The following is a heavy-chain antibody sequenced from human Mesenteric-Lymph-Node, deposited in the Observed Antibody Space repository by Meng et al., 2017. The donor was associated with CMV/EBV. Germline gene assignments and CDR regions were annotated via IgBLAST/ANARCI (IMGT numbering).Heavy chain of an antibody. V-gene: IGHV4-30-4*08. J-gene: IGHJ5*02. D-gene: IGHD6-25*01. CDR2: IYYSGST. CDR3: ALMIAAATNWFDP. CDR1: ACSISSCDYY. Sequence: SACSISSCDYYWTWLRQPPGKGLEWIGYIYYSGSTYSNPSLKSRVTISIDTSKNQFSLRLSSVIAADTAVYYCALMIAAATNWFDPWGQGTLVTVSS.